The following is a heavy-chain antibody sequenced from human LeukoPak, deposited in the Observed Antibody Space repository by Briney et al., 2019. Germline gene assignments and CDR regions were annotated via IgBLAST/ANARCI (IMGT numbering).Heavy chain of an antibody. J-gene: IGHJ6*02. CDR3: VKSLHYVYYYGMDV. CDR2: IKQDGSEK. Sequence: GGSLRLSCAASGFTVSSNYMSWVRQAPGKGLEWVANIKQDGSEKYYVDSVKGRFTISRDNAKNSLYLQMNSLRAEDTAVYYCVKSLHYVYYYGMDVWGQGTTVTVSS. CDR1: GFTVSSNY. D-gene: IGHD4-17*01. V-gene: IGHV3-7*01.